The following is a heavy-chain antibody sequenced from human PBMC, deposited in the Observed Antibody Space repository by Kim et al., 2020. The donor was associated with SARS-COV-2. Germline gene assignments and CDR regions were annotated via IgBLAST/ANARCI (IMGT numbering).Heavy chain of an antibody. V-gene: IGHV3-33*01. J-gene: IGHJ4*02. D-gene: IGHD3-22*01. CDR1: GFTFSSYG. CDR3: ARDSYSDSSGYQFFDH. Sequence: GGSLRLSCAASGFTFSSYGMHWVRQAPGKGLEWVAVIWYDGSNKFYADSVKGRFTISRDNSKNTLYLQMNSLRAEDTAVYYCARDSYSDSSGYQFFDHWGQGTLVTVSS. CDR2: IWYDGSNK.